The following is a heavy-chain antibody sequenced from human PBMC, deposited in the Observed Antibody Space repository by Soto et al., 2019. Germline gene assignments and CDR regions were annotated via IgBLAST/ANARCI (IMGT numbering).Heavy chain of an antibody. CDR2: IKQDGSEK. V-gene: IGHV3-7*03. J-gene: IGHJ6*02. CDR3: ARVPRYFDWLSLPYGMDV. D-gene: IGHD3-9*01. Sequence: GGSLRLSCAASGFTFSSYWMSWVRQAPGKGLEWVANIKQDGSEKYYVDSVKGRFTISRDNAKNSLYLQMNSLRAEDTAVYCCARVPRYFDWLSLPYGMDVWGQGTTVTVYS. CDR1: GFTFSSYW.